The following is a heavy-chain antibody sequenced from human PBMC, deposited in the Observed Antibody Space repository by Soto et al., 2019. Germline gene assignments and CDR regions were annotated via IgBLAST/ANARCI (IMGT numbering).Heavy chain of an antibody. D-gene: IGHD3-22*01. CDR2: IYPGDSDT. J-gene: IGHJ5*02. CDR1: GNSFNNW. Sequence: GESLKISCKGLGNSFNNWIGWVRQMPGKGLEWVGIIYPGDSDTRYSPSFQGQVTISADKSISTAYLQWSSLKPSDSAIYYCARRDDDDDSRGGFDPWGQGTLVTVSS. CDR3: ARRDDDDDSRGGFDP. V-gene: IGHV5-51*01.